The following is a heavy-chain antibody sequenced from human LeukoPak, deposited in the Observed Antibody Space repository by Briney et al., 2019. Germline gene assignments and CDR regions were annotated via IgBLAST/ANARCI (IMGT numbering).Heavy chain of an antibody. J-gene: IGHJ4*02. Sequence: PSETLSLTCAVYGGSFSGYYWSWIRQPAGKGLEWIGRIYTSGSTNYNPSLKSRVTMSVDTSKNQFSLKLSSVTAADTAVYYCARVTMVRGRRYYFDYWGQGTLVTVSS. CDR2: IYTSGST. D-gene: IGHD3-10*01. CDR3: ARVTMVRGRRYYFDY. V-gene: IGHV4-59*10. CDR1: GGSFSGYY.